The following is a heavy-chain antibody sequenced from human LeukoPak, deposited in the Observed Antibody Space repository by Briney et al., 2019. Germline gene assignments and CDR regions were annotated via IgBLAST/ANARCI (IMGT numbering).Heavy chain of an antibody. J-gene: IGHJ6*03. CDR2: IYYSGST. D-gene: IGHD3-10*01. CDR1: GGSFSGYY. CDR3: ARHNGITMVRGVKYMDV. V-gene: IGHV4-59*01. Sequence: KPSETLSLTCAVYGGSFSGYYWSWIRQPPGKGLEWIGYIYYSGSTNYNPSLKSRVTISVDTSKNQFSLKLSSVTAADTAVYYCARHNGITMVRGVKYMDVWGKGTTVTISS.